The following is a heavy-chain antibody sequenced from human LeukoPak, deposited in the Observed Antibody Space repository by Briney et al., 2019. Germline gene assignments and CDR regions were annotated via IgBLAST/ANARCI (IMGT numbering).Heavy chain of an antibody. CDR3: ARDLERYDFWSGDLGY. J-gene: IGHJ4*02. V-gene: IGHV3-74*01. CDR1: GFIFDDYG. D-gene: IGHD3-3*01. CDR2: INSDGSST. Sequence: PGGSLRLSCAASGFIFDDYGMSWVRQAPGKGLVWVSRINSDGSSTSYADSVKGRFTISRDNAKNTLYLQMNSLRAEDTAVYYCARDLERYDFWSGDLGYWGQGTLVTVSS.